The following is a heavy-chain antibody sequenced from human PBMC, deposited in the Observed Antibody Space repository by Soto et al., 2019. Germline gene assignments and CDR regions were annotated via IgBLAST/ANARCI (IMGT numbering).Heavy chain of an antibody. CDR2: IYYSGNT. CDR1: GGSISSAGYY. J-gene: IGHJ6*02. Sequence: SETLSLTCTVSGGSISSAGYYWSWIRQHPGKGLEWIGYIYYSGNTDYNPSLKSRIAISVDTSKSQFSLKLSSVTAADTAVYYCARALRSSGYYYGMDVWGQGTTVTVSS. V-gene: IGHV4-31*03. D-gene: IGHD3-10*01. CDR3: ARALRSSGYYYGMDV.